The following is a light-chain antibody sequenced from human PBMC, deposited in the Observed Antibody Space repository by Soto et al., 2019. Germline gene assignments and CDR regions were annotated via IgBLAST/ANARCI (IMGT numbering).Light chain of an antibody. Sequence: VMTQSPATLSVSPGERVTLSCRASQSVGGSLAWYRQKPGQAPSLLVYGASTRATGIPARFSGSGSGTEFILTISSLQSDDFAVYYCLQYDKWPPWTFGQGTKVEIK. J-gene: IGKJ1*01. CDR1: QSVGGS. CDR2: GAS. CDR3: LQYDKWPPWT. V-gene: IGKV3-15*01.